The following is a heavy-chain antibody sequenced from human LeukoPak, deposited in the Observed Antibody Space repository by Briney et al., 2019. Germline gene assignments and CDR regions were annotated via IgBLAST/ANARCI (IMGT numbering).Heavy chain of an antibody. Sequence: SETLSLTCTVSGGSISSYYWSWIRQPPGKGLEWIGYIYYSGSTNYNPSLKSRVTISVDTSKNQFSLKLSSVTAADTAVYYCARDPLPGTAAAGGGDAFDIWGQGTMVAVSS. J-gene: IGHJ3*02. CDR3: ARDPLPGTAAAGGGDAFDI. CDR2: IYYSGST. CDR1: GGSISSYY. D-gene: IGHD6-13*01. V-gene: IGHV4-59*01.